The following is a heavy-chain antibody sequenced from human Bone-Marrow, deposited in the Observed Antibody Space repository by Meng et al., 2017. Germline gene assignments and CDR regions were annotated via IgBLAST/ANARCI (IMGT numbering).Heavy chain of an antibody. V-gene: IGHV1-69*13. CDR3: ESGGITVSAAVEPFDP. Sequence: SVKVSCKASGGTFSSYAISWVRQATGQGLEWMGGIIPIFGTANYAQKFQGRVTITADESTSTADMEMSSLRSEDTAVYYCESGGITVSAAVEPFDPWGQGTLVTVSS. CDR1: GGTFSSYA. J-gene: IGHJ5*02. CDR2: IIPIFGTA. D-gene: IGHD1-20*01.